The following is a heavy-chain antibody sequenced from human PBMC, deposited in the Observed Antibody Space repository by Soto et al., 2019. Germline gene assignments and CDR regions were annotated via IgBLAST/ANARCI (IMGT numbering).Heavy chain of an antibody. CDR2: ISYDGSDK. J-gene: IGHJ4*02. D-gene: IGHD3-22*01. CDR3: ARDYYYDSSGHPLGRFDY. V-gene: IGHV3-30*03. CDR1: GFTFNNYG. Sequence: PGGSLRLSCAASGFTFNNYGMHWVRQAPGKGLEWVAIISYDGSDKSYADSVKGRFTISRDNSKNTLYLQMSSLRSEDTAVYYCARDYYYDSSGHPLGRFDYWGQGTLVTVSS.